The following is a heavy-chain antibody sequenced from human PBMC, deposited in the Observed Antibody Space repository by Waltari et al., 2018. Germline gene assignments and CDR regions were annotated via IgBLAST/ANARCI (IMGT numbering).Heavy chain of an antibody. V-gene: IGHV3-30*18. Sequence: QVQLVESGGGVVQPGRSLRLSCAASGFTFRNYGMHWVRQAPGKGLEWVAVISYDGTIKDYVDSVKGRFTISRDKSENTLYLQMNSLRADDTAVYYCAKGLDTDMIKMGDHWGQGTLVTVSS. CDR3: AKGLDTDMIKMGDH. D-gene: IGHD5-18*01. J-gene: IGHJ4*02. CDR2: ISYDGTIK. CDR1: GFTFRNYG.